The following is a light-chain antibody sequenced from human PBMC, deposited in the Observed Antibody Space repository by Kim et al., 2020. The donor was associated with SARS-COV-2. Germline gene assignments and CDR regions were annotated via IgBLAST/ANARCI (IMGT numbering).Light chain of an antibody. V-gene: IGLV10-54*01. CDR1: SNNVGNQG. CDR2: RNN. J-gene: IGLJ3*02. Sequence: QTDPLTCNGNSNNVGNQGAAWLQQHQGHPPKLLSYRNNNRPSGISERLSASRSGNTASLTITGLQPEDEADYYCSAWDSSLSAWVFGGGTQLTVL. CDR3: SAWDSSLSAWV.